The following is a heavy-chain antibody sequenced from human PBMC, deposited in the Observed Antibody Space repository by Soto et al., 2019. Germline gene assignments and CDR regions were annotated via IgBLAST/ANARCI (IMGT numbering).Heavy chain of an antibody. V-gene: IGHV1-46*01. Sequence: QVQLVQSGAEVKKPGASVKVSCKASEYTFTNYYMHWVRQAPGQGLEWMGIINPNGGSTNYAQKFQGRVTLTREHATSTVYMALSSLRSEETAVYYCSRVLFRGSYYSLFDYWGQGTLVTVSS. CDR2: INPNGGST. CDR1: EYTFTNYY. CDR3: SRVLFRGSYYSLFDY. D-gene: IGHD1-26*01. J-gene: IGHJ4*02.